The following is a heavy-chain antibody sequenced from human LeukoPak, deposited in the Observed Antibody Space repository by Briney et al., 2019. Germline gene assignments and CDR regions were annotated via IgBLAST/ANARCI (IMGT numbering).Heavy chain of an antibody. V-gene: IGHV3-21*01. Sequence: SGGSLRLSYAASGFTFSSYSMNWVRQAPGKGLEWVSSISSSSSYIYYADSVKGRFTISRDNAKNSLYLQMNSLRAEDTAVYYCASPYSSSSDHDYWGQGTLVTVSS. CDR3: ASPYSSSSDHDY. CDR2: ISSSSSYI. J-gene: IGHJ4*02. CDR1: GFTFSSYS. D-gene: IGHD6-6*01.